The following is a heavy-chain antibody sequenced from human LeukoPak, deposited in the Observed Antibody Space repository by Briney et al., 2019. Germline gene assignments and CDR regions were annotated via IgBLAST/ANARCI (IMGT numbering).Heavy chain of an antibody. J-gene: IGHJ5*02. CDR3: ARGPRGEVVPAAIWFDP. D-gene: IGHD2-2*01. Sequence: SETLSLTCTVSGGSISSSSYYWGWIRQPPGKGLEWIGSIYYSGSTYYNPSLKSRVTISVDTSKNQFSLKLSSVTAADTAVYYCARGPRGEVVPAAIWFDPWGQGTLVTVSS. V-gene: IGHV4-39*01. CDR2: IYYSGST. CDR1: GGSISSSSYY.